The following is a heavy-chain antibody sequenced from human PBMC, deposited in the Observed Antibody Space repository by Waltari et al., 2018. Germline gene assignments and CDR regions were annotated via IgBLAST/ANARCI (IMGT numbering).Heavy chain of an antibody. J-gene: IGHJ4*02. CDR2: AGQFGTT. V-gene: IGHV4-4*01. Sequence: QVQLQESGPGLVKPSETLSLTCRVFGDSLSPYNWWTWVRLPPGKALEWFGEAGQFGTTHCRPSLRSRVPISVDKSMNQFSLRLNSVTAADPAVYCCVRVPDRFQTPVDYWGQGTLVTGSS. CDR3: VRVPDRFQTPVDY. CDR1: GDSLSPYNW.